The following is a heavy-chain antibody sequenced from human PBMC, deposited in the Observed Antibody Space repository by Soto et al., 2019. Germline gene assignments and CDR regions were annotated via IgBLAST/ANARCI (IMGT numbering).Heavy chain of an antibody. J-gene: IGHJ6*03. CDR1: GFTFSSYW. V-gene: IGHV3-7*01. CDR3: ARASGATYYYYYMDV. CDR2: IKQDGSEK. D-gene: IGHD2-15*01. Sequence: GSLRLSCEASGFTFSSYWMSWVRQAPGKGLEWVANIKQDGSEKYYVDSVKGRFTISRDNAKNSLYLQMNSLRAEDTAVYYCARASGATYYYYYMDVWGKGTTVTVSS.